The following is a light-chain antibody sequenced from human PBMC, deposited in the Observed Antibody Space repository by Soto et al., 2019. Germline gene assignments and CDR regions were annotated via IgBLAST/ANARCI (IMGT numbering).Light chain of an antibody. CDR3: QQYKNYFSWT. V-gene: IGKV1-5*01. CDR2: AAS. Sequence: DIELTQSPATLSVSLGERATISCRASQSIGRWLAWYQQKPGKAPTLLIYAASSLESGVPSRFSGSGSGSGFTLTISSRQPDDVASDVCQQYKNYFSWTFGQGTKVDIK. CDR1: QSIGRW. J-gene: IGKJ1*01.